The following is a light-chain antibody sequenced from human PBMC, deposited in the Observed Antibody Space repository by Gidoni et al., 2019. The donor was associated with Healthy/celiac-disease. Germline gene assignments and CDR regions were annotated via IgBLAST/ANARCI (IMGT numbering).Light chain of an antibody. J-gene: IGKJ2*01. CDR3: QQYGSSPPYT. CDR1: QSVSSSY. CDR2: GAS. Sequence: EIVLTQSPGTLSLSPGERVTLSCRASQSVSSSYLAWYQQKPGQAPRLLIYGASSRATGIPDRFSGSGYGTDFTLTISRLEPEDFAVYYCQQYGSSPPYTFGQGTKLEIK. V-gene: IGKV3-20*01.